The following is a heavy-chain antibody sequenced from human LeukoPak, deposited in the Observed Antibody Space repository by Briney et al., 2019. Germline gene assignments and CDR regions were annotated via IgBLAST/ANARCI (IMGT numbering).Heavy chain of an antibody. CDR1: GGSISSSGYY. CDR3: ARVLLDSYYFDY. D-gene: IGHD3/OR15-3a*01. V-gene: IGHV4-39*01. CDR2: IYYSGST. Sequence: SETLSLTCTVSGGSISSSGYYWGWIRQPPGKGLEWIGSIYYSGSTYYKPSLKSRVTFSVDTSKNQFSLKLSSVTAADTAVYYCARVLLDSYYFDYWGQGTLVTVSS. J-gene: IGHJ4*02.